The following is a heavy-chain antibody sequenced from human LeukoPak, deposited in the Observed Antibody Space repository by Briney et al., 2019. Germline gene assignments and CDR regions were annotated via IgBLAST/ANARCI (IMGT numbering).Heavy chain of an antibody. CDR1: GYSISSGYY. D-gene: IGHD5-18*01. J-gene: IGHJ6*03. Sequence: PSETLSLTCAVSGYSISSGYYWGWIRQPPGTGLEWIGCIYHSGSTYYNPSLKRRVTISVDTSKTQFSLKLSSVTAADTAVYYCARRAGRGYSYGPSYYMDVWGKGTTVTVSS. V-gene: IGHV4-38-2*01. CDR2: IYHSGST. CDR3: ARRAGRGYSYGPSYYMDV.